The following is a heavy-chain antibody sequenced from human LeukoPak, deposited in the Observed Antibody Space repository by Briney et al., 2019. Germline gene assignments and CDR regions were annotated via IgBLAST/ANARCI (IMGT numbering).Heavy chain of an antibody. J-gene: IGHJ6*03. D-gene: IGHD2-2*01. CDR3: ARLVVVVPAALNYYYYYMDV. CDR2: IYYRGST. V-gene: IGHV4-39*07. CDR1: GGSISSSSYY. Sequence: SETLSLTCTVSGGSISSSSYYWGWIRQPRGKGLEWIGSIYYRGSTYYNPSLKSRVTISVDTSKNQFSLKLSPVTAADTAVYYCARLVVVVPAALNYYYYYMDVWGKGTTVTVSS.